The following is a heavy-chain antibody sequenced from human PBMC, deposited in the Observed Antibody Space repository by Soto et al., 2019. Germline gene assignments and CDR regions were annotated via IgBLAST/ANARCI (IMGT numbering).Heavy chain of an antibody. J-gene: IGHJ3*02. CDR1: GGTFSSYT. CDR2: IIPILGIA. D-gene: IGHD3-10*01. CDR3: ARALAGTLGSLNAFDI. Sequence: QVQLVQSGAEVKKPGSSVKVSCKASGGTFSSYTISWVRQAPGQGLEWMGRIIPILGIANYAQKFQGRVTITADKSTSTAYMELSSLRSEDTAVYYCARALAGTLGSLNAFDIWGQGTMVTVSS. V-gene: IGHV1-69*02.